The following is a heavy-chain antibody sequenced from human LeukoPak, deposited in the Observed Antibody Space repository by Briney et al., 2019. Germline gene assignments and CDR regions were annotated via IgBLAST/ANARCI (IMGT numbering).Heavy chain of an antibody. J-gene: IGHJ3*02. CDR1: GGSISSSSYY. Sequence: SETLSLTCTVSGGSISSSSYYWGWIRQPPGKGLEWIGYISYSGSTNYNPSLKSRVTISGDTSKNQFSLKLSSGTATDTAVYFGGRGGGGAGVQHAFDIWGQGTMVTVSS. D-gene: IGHD3-16*01. CDR3: GRGGGGAGVQHAFDI. V-gene: IGHV4-61*05. CDR2: ISYSGST.